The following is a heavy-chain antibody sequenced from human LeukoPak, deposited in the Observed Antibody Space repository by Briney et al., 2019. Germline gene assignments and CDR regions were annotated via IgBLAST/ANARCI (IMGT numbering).Heavy chain of an antibody. V-gene: IGHV2-70*11. CDR3: ARSMIAVAGTYFDY. D-gene: IGHD6-19*01. J-gene: IGHJ4*02. Sequence: SGPALVKPTQTLTLTCTFSGFALRTSGMCVSWIRQPPGKALEWLARIDWDEDKYYSTSLKTRLTIYKDTYKNQVVLTMTNMDPVDTATYYCARSMIAVAGTYFDYWGQGTLVTVSS. CDR2: IDWDEDK. CDR1: GFALRTSGMC.